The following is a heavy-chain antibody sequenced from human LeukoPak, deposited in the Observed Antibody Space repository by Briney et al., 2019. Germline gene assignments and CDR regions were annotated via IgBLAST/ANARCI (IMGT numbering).Heavy chain of an antibody. CDR2: IYHSGST. Sequence: SETLSLTCTVSGYSISSGYYWGWIRQPPGKGLEWFGSIYHSGSTYYNPSLNSRATISVNTSKTQFSLKLSSVTAADTAVYYCARGGVMGTYYYMDVWGKGTTVTVSS. D-gene: IGHD2-21*01. V-gene: IGHV4-38-2*02. CDR3: ARGGVMGTYYYMDV. J-gene: IGHJ6*03. CDR1: GYSISSGYY.